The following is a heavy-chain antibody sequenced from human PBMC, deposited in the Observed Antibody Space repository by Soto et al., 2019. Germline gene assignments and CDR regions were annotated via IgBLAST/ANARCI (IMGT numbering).Heavy chain of an antibody. J-gene: IGHJ6*04. CDR3: AKGPLYYYYYAMDV. V-gene: IGHV3-30*18. CDR1: GFTFSSFG. Sequence: QVQLVESGGGVVQPEKSLRLSCAASGFTFSSFGMHWVRQAPGKGLEWVAVISPYDGKDIYYSASVKGRFTIARDNSKDTLYLPMNNLRPNDTAVYYCAKGPLYYYYYAMDVWGTGTTVTVSS. CDR2: ISPYDGKDI.